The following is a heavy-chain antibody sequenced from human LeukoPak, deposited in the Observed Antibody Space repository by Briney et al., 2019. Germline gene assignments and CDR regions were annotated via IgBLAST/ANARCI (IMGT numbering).Heavy chain of an antibody. D-gene: IGHD1-20*01. CDR2: MYTSGRT. Sequence: TSQTLSLTCTVSGGSVSSGTYYWNWIRQPAEKGLEWIGRMYTSGRTNYNPSLKSRVTMSVDTYKNQFSLKLTSVTAADTAVYYCASQTLTDDAFDIWGQGTMVTVSS. J-gene: IGHJ3*02. V-gene: IGHV4-61*02. CDR3: ASQTLTDDAFDI. CDR1: GGSVSSGTYY.